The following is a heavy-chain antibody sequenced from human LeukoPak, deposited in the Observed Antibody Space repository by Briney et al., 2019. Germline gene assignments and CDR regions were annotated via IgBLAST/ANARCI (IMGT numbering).Heavy chain of an antibody. CDR3: AHLVVTIDWRSYFDY. J-gene: IGHJ4*02. D-gene: IGHD3-9*01. CDR2: IYYNDDK. V-gene: IGHV2-5*01. CDR1: DFSLSTPGMG. Sequence: SGPTLVKPTQTLTLTCTFSDFSLSTPGMGVGWIRQPPGKALEWLAVIYYNDDKRYSPSLRSRLTITRDTSKNQVVLAMTDMDPVDTATYYCAHLVVTIDWRSYFDYWGQGALVTVSS.